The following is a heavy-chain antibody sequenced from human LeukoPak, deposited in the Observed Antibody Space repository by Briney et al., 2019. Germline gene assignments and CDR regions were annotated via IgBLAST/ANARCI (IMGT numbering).Heavy chain of an antibody. D-gene: IGHD3-9*01. Sequence: AGGSLRLSCAASGFTFSDYYMSWIRQAPGKGLEWVSYISSSGSTIYYADSVKGRFTISRDNANNSLYLQMNSLRADDTAVYYCARDLDYRILSGHYDAFDIWGQGTMVSVSS. CDR3: ARDLDYRILSGHYDAFDI. CDR1: GFTFSDYY. J-gene: IGHJ3*02. CDR2: ISSSGSTI. V-gene: IGHV3-11*04.